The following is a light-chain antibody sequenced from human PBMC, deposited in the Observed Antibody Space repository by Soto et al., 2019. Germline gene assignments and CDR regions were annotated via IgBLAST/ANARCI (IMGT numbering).Light chain of an antibody. V-gene: IGKV3-11*01. CDR2: DVS. Sequence: PVERATLSCRASQSVSGYLAWYQQKPGQAPRLLIYDVSNRATGIPARFSGSGSGTDFTVTIRSLEPEDFAIYYCHLRHYSLATCGEGTRLEIK. CDR3: HLRHYSLAT. J-gene: IGKJ5*01. CDR1: QSVSGY.